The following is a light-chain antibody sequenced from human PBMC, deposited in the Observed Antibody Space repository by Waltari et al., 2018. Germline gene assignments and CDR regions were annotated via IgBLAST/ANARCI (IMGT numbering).Light chain of an antibody. CDR3: QQYNSYSGEFT. J-gene: IGKJ3*01. V-gene: IGKV1-5*03. CDR2: KAS. Sequence: DIQMTQSPSTLSASVGDRVTITCRASQSISSWLAWYQQKPGKAPKLLIYKASSLESGVPSRFSGSGSGTEFTLTISSLQPDDFATYYCQQYNSYSGEFTFGPGTKVDIK. CDR1: QSISSW.